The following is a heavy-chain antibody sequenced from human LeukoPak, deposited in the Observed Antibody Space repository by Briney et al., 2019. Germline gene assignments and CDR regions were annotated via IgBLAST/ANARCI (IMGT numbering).Heavy chain of an antibody. Sequence: GGFLRLSCAASGFTFSTYAMSWVRQAPGKGPEWVSGNSESGGGTSYADSVKGRVTISRDNSRNTLFLQMNSLTAEDTAVYYCAKALGGSGNPFDPWGQGTLVTVSS. D-gene: IGHD3-10*01. CDR2: NSESGGGT. CDR3: AKALGGSGNPFDP. CDR1: GFTFSTYA. J-gene: IGHJ5*02. V-gene: IGHV3-23*01.